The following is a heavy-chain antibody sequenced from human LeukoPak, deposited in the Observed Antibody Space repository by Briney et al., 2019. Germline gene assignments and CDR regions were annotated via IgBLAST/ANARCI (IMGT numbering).Heavy chain of an antibody. CDR1: GYTFTGYY. CDR2: INPNSGGT. Sequence: ASVKVSCKASGYTFTGYYMHWVQQAPGQGLEWMGWINPNSGGTNYAQKFQGWVTMTRDTSISTAYMELSRLRSDDTAVYYCARSPMWYDRRGYPHGAFDYWGQETLVTVSS. CDR3: ARSPMWYDRRGYPHGAFDY. V-gene: IGHV1-2*04. J-gene: IGHJ4*02. D-gene: IGHD3-22*01.